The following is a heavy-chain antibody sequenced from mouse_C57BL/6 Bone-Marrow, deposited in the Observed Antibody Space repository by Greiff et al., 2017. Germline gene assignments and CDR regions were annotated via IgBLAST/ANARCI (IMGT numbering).Heavy chain of an antibody. CDR3: TTLRSLMDY. V-gene: IGHV14-4*01. Sequence: EVQLQQSGAELVRPGASVKLSCTASGFNIKDDYMHWVKQRPEQGLEWIGRIDPENGDTEYASKFQGKATITADTSSNTAYLQLSSLTSEDTAVYYCTTLRSLMDYWGQGTSVTVSS. CDR1: GFNIKDDY. D-gene: IGHD1-1*01. CDR2: IDPENGDT. J-gene: IGHJ4*01.